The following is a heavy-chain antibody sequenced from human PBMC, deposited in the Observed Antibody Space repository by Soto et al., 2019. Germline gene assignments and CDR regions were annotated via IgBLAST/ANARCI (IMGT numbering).Heavy chain of an antibody. J-gene: IGHJ6*02. Sequence: GGSLRLSCAASGFTFSSYAMSWVRQAPGKGLEWVSAISGSGGSTYYADSVKGRFTISRDNSKNTLYLQMNSLRAEDTAVYYCAKPMVRGVIPEYYYYYYGMDVWGQGTTVTVSS. CDR3: AKPMVRGVIPEYYYYYYGMDV. D-gene: IGHD3-10*01. CDR1: GFTFSSYA. CDR2: ISGSGGST. V-gene: IGHV3-23*01.